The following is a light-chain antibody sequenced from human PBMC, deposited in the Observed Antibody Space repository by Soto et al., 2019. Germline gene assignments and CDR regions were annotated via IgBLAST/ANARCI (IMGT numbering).Light chain of an antibody. J-gene: IGLJ2*01. V-gene: IGLV1-40*01. CDR3: QSYDSSLSGYVV. CDR2: GNS. Sequence: QSVLTQSPSVSGAPGQRVTISCTGSSSNIGAGYDVHWYQQLPGTAPKLLIYGNSNRPSGVPDRFSGSKSGTSASLAITGLQAEDEADYYCQSYDSSLSGYVVFGGGTKLTVL. CDR1: SSNIGAGYD.